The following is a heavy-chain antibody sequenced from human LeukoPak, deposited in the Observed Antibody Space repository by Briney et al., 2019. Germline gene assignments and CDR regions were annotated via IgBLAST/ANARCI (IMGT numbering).Heavy chain of an antibody. Sequence: PSETLSLTCTVSGGSISSYYWSWIRQPPGKGLEWIGYIYYSGSTNYNPSLKSRVTISVDTSKNQFSLKLSSVTAADTAVYYCARGGPNDYTDYWGQGTLVTVSS. V-gene: IGHV4-59*12. CDR2: IYYSGST. CDR1: GGSISSYY. CDR3: ARGGPNDYTDY. J-gene: IGHJ4*02.